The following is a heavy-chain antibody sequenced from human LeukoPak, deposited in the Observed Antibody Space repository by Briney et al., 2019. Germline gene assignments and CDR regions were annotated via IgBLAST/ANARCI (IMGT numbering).Heavy chain of an antibody. CDR3: ARERDSRMYRSGSGYRYYYYMDV. V-gene: IGHV3-49*04. J-gene: IGHJ6*03. CDR1: GFTLGDDG. Sequence: SGGSLRLSRTEPGFTLGDDGMSWGRQAPGGGLGWVTFMAKEAHGTSVEYDAAVKDRFIISRDDSKNIAYLQMNSLRTEDTAVYFCARERDSRMYRSGSGYRYYYYMDVWGKGSTVIVSS. D-gene: IGHD6-19*01. CDR2: MAKEAHGTSV.